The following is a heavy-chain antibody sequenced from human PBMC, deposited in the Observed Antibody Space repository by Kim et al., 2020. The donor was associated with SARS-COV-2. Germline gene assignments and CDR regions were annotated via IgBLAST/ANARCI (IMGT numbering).Heavy chain of an antibody. CDR2: ISGNGEST. CDR3: ARDRRGFNPYYGMDV. V-gene: IGHV3-23*01. J-gene: IGHJ6*02. Sequence: GGSLRLSCAASGFTFSSYAMSWVRQAPGKGLEWVSGISGNGESTYYADSVKGRFTISRDTSKSTLYLQMNSLRAEDTAVYYCARDRRGFNPYYGMDVWGQGITVIVSS. CDR1: GFTFSSYA. D-gene: IGHD3-10*01.